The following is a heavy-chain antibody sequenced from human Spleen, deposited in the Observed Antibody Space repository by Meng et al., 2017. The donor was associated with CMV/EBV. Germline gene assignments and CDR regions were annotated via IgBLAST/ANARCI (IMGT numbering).Heavy chain of an antibody. D-gene: IGHD2-2*01. CDR3: ARESASSYTLDV. V-gene: IGHV3-21*01. CDR2: ISSSSSFT. Sequence: GGSLRLSCAASGFTFSVYSMNWVRQAPGKGLEWVSSISSSSSFTYYADSVKGRFTISRDNAQNSLYLQMNGLRAGDTAVYYCARESASSYTLDVWGQGTTVTVSS. CDR1: GFTFSVYS. J-gene: IGHJ6*02.